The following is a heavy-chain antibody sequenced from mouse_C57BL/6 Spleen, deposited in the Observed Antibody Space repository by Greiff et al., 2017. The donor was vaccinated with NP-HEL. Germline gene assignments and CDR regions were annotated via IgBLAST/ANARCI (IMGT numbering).Heavy chain of an antibody. Sequence: EVMLVESGGGLVKPGGSLKLSCAASGFTFSSYAMSWVRRTPEKRLEWVATISDGGSYTYYPDNVKGRFTISRDNAKNNLYLQMSHLKSEDTAMYYCARDRDLYYFDYWGQGTTLTVSS. J-gene: IGHJ2*01. CDR1: GFTFSSYA. V-gene: IGHV5-4*01. CDR3: ARDRDLYYFDY. CDR2: ISDGGSYT.